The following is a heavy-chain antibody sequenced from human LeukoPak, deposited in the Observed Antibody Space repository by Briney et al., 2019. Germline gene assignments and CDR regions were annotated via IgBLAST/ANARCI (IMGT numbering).Heavy chain of an antibody. CDR2: IIPIFGTA. J-gene: IGHJ4*02. Sequence: SVTVSCTASGGTFSSYAISWVRQAPGQGLEWMGGIIPIFGTANYAQKLQGRVTMTTDTSTSTAYMELRSLRSDDTAVYYCARVFEYCSGGSCYSSYYFDYWGQGTLVTVSS. CDR3: ARVFEYCSGGSCYSSYYFDY. CDR1: GGTFSSYA. D-gene: IGHD2-15*01. V-gene: IGHV1-69*05.